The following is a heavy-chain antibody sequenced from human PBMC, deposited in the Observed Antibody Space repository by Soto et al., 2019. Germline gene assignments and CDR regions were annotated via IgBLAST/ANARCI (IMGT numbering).Heavy chain of an antibody. J-gene: IGHJ4*02. CDR2: ISYDGSNK. CDR1: GFTFSSYG. D-gene: IGHD3-16*02. V-gene: IGHV3-30*18. CDR3: AKDKAPYYDYIWGSYRYPPIPNFDY. Sequence: GGSLRLSCAASGFTFSSYGMHWVRQAPGKGLEWVAVISYDGSNKYYADSVKGRFTISRDNSKNTLYLQMNSLRAEDTDVYYCAKDKAPYYDYIWGSYRYPPIPNFDYWGQGTLVTVSS.